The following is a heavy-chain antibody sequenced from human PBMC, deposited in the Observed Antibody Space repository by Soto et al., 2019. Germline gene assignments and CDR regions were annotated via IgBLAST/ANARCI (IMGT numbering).Heavy chain of an antibody. V-gene: IGHV3-64*01. D-gene: IGHD6-19*01. CDR3: ARQWRDSYYFDY. CDR2: ISSNGGST. J-gene: IGHJ4*02. Sequence: EVQLVESGGGLVQPGGSLRLSCAASGFTFTSYAMHWFRQAPGKGLEYVSAISSNGGSTYYANSVKGRFTISRDNSKNTLYLQMGSLRAEDMAVYYCARQWRDSYYFDYWGQGTLVTVSS. CDR1: GFTFTSYA.